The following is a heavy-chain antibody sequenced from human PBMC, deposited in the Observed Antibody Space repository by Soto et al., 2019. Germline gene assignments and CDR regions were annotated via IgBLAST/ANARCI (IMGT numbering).Heavy chain of an antibody. CDR1: GFTFTNSW. CDR3: ARGPPYYFDY. Sequence: GGSLRLSCAASGFTFTNSWMSWVRQAPGKGLEWVANINRDGSEIHYLDSVKGRFTISRDNAKNSLFLQMNSLRAEDTAVYYCARGPPYYFDYWGQGTLVTVSS. V-gene: IGHV3-7*01. J-gene: IGHJ4*02. CDR2: INRDGSEI.